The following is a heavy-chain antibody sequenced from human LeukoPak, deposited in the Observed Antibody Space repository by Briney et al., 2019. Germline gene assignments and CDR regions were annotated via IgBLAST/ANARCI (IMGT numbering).Heavy chain of an antibody. V-gene: IGHV1-46*01. CDR2: INPSGGST. CDR3: ARAGMWSSGYYNL. Sequence: ASVTVSFKSSGYTFTTYYMHWVRQAPARELEWLGLINPSGGSTSYAQKFQGRVTMTRDTSTSTVYMELSSLRSEDTAVYYCARAGMWSSGYYNLWGQGTLVTVSS. J-gene: IGHJ5*02. CDR1: GYTFTTYY. D-gene: IGHD3-22*01.